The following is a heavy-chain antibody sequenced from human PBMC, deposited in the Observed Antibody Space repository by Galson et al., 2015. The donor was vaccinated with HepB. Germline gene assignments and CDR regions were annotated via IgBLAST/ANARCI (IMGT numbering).Heavy chain of an antibody. CDR1: GGTFSSYT. CDR2: IIPILGIA. CDR3: ARDPGDLYSSGWYGMDV. J-gene: IGHJ6*02. V-gene: IGHV1-69*04. D-gene: IGHD6-19*01. Sequence: SVKVSCKASGGTFSSYTISWVRQAPGQGLEWMGRIIPILGIANYAQKFQGRVTITADKSTSTAYMELSSLRSEDTAVYYCARDPGDLYSSGWYGMDVWGQGTTVTVSS.